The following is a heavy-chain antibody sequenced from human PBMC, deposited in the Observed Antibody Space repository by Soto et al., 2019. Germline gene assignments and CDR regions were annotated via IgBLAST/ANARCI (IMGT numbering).Heavy chain of an antibody. CDR1: GGSISSFH. Sequence: PSETLSLTCTVSGGSISSFHWSWIRQPPGKGLEWIGYIYYSGSSNYNSSLKSRVTISVDTSKNQFSLKLSSVTAADTAVYYCARSPYYDFWSGYSYDAFDIWGQGTMVTGS. CDR2: IYYSGSS. V-gene: IGHV4-59*01. J-gene: IGHJ3*02. CDR3: ARSPYYDFWSGYSYDAFDI. D-gene: IGHD3-3*01.